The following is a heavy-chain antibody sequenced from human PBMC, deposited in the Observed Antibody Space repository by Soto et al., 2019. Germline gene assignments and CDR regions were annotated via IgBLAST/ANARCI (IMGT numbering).Heavy chain of an antibody. D-gene: IGHD2-15*01. CDR1: GFTFSSYG. CDR3: AKDGHIVVVVAATD. V-gene: IGHV3-30*18. CDR2: ISYDGSNK. Sequence: GGSLRLSCAASGFTFSSYGMHWVRQAPGKGLEWVAVISYDGSNKYYADSVKGRFTISRDNSKNTLYLQMNSLRAEDTAVYYCAKDGHIVVVVAATDWGQGTLVTVSS. J-gene: IGHJ4*02.